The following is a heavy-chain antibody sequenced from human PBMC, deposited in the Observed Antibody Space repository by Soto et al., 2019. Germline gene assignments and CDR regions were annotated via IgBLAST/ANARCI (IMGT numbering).Heavy chain of an antibody. J-gene: IGHJ6*02. CDR2: IWLDGSND. D-gene: IGHD2-15*01. CDR1: GFTFSDYV. CDR3: ARGSLYCSSTSCSYGMDV. Sequence: GESLKISCAASGFTFSDYVLHCVRQAPGEVLQWVAVIWLDGSNDHYAYSVKGRFTISRDNSKNTLYLQMYSLRAGDTAVYYCARGSLYCSSTSCSYGMDVGGQGTTVNVSS. V-gene: IGHV3-33*01.